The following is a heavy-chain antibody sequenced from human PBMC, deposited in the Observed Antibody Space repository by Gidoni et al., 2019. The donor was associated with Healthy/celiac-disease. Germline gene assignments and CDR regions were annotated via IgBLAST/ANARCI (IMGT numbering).Heavy chain of an antibody. CDR2: ISGTGGST. D-gene: IGHD3-10*01. J-gene: IGHJ6*02. Sequence: EVQLLESGGGLVQPGGSLRLSCAASGFTFSSYAMSRVRQAPGKGLEWVSAISGTGGSTYYADSVKGRFTISRDNSKNTLYLQMNSLRAEDTAVYYCAKTTHYYGSGSSVWGQGTTVTVSS. CDR3: AKTTHYYGSGSSV. V-gene: IGHV3-23*01. CDR1: GFTFSSYA.